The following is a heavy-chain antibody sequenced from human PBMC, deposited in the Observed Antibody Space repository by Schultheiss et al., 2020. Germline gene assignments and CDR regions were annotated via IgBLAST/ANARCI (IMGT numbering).Heavy chain of an antibody. CDR2: ISGSGAST. J-gene: IGHJ6*02. D-gene: IGHD4-17*01. Sequence: GESLKISCAASGFPFSSYAMAWVRQAPGKGLEWVSVISGSGASTYYTDSVKGRFTVSRDNSKNTLYLQMNSLRAEDTAVYYCARGDYGDYVSYYYYGMDVWGQGTTVTVAS. V-gene: IGHV3-23*01. CDR1: GFPFSSYA. CDR3: ARGDYGDYVSYYYYGMDV.